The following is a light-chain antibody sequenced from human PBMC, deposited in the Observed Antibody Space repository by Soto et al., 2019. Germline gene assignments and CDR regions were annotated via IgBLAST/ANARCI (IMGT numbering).Light chain of an antibody. CDR2: KAS. CDR1: PSISNY. V-gene: IGKV1-5*03. J-gene: IGKJ1*01. Sequence: DIQGTQSPSTLSASVGDRVTITGRAIPSISNYLAWYQQKPGKAPKVLIYKASSLESGVPSSFSGSGSGTEFTLTISSLEPDDFATYYCKHCDSYWTCCHGNKVEMK. CDR3: KHCDSYWT.